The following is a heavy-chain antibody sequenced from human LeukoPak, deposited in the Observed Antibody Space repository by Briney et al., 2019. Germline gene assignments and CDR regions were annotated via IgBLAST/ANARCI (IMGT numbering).Heavy chain of an antibody. CDR1: GYTFVSYD. CDR3: TRGPPNWGYDL. J-gene: IGHJ5*02. CDR2: MSPKSGNT. D-gene: IGHD7-27*01. Sequence: GASVKVSCKASGYTFVSYDINWVRQATGQGPEWMGWMSPKSGNTGYAQKFQGRATMTRDTSINTAYMELSGLISEDTAVYYCTRGPPNWGYDLWGQGTLVTVSS. V-gene: IGHV1-8*01.